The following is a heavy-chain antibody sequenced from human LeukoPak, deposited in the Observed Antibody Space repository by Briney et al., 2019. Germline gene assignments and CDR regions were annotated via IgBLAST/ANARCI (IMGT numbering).Heavy chain of an antibody. D-gene: IGHD2-2*01. J-gene: IGHJ4*02. CDR2: ISGSGGST. CDR1: GFTVSSDY. V-gene: IGHV3-23*01. Sequence: PGGSLRLSCAASGFTVSSDYMSWVRQAPGKGLEWVSAISGSGGSTYYADSVKGRFTISRDNSKNTLYLQMNSLRAEDTAVYYCAKDGPDIVVVPAVTQHWGQGTLVTVSS. CDR3: AKDGPDIVVVPAVTQH.